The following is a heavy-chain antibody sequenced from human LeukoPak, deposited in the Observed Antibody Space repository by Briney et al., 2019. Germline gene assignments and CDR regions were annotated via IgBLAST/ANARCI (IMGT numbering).Heavy chain of an antibody. J-gene: IGHJ5*02. CDR3: ARGRITMVRGGYWFDP. D-gene: IGHD3-10*01. CDR1: GGSFSGYY. V-gene: IGHV4-34*01. CDR2: INHSGST. Sequence: LKPSETLSLTCAVYGGSFSGYYWSWIRQPPGKGLEWIREINHSGSTNYSPSLKSRVTISVDTSKNQFSLKLSSVTAADTAVYYCARGRITMVRGGYWFDPWGQGTLVTVSS.